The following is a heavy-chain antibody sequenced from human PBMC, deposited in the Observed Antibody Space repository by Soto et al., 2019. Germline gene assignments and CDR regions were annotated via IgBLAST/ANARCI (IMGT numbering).Heavy chain of an antibody. CDR3: ATGGRYGDYVFVDY. V-gene: IGHV3-30*03. CDR1: GFTFSSYG. J-gene: IGHJ4*02. CDR2: ISYDGSNK. Sequence: GSLRLSCAASGFTFSSYGMHWVRQAPGKGLEWVAVISYDGSNKYYADSVKGRFTISRDNSKNTLYLQMNSLRAEDTAVYYCATGGRYGDYVFVDYWGQGTLVTVSS. D-gene: IGHD4-17*01.